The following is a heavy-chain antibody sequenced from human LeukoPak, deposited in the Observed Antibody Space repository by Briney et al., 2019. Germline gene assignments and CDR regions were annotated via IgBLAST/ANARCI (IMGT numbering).Heavy chain of an antibody. V-gene: IGHV3-23*01. Sequence: GGSLRLSCAASGFTFSSYAMSWVRQAPGKGLEWVSAISGSGGSTYYADSVKGRFTISGDNSKNTLYLQMNSLRAEDTAVYYCAKGYSSSSVYFDYWGQGTLVTVSS. CDR2: ISGSGGST. CDR3: AKGYSSSSVYFDY. J-gene: IGHJ4*02. CDR1: GFTFSSYA. D-gene: IGHD6-6*01.